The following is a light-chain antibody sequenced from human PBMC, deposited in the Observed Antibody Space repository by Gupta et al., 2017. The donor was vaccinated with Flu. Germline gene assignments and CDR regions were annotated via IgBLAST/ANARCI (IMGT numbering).Light chain of an antibody. CDR2: GAS. Sequence: PDNLSVAPGERTTLSCRASVMLYNRLAWYQQKPGQAPRLLMSGASTRASDVPARFSGSGSGTEYTLTISSLQSEDFAVYYCQQYESWPFSFGKGTKVEIK. V-gene: IGKV3-15*01. J-gene: IGKJ2*03. CDR3: QQYESWPFS. CDR1: VMLYNR.